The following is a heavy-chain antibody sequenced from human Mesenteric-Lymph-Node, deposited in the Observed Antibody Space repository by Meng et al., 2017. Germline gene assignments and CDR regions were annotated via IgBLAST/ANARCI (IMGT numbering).Heavy chain of an antibody. CDR2: IYYSGST. V-gene: IGHV4-59*01. CDR3: ARDLGASITRIVRARKENWFDP. D-gene: IGHD3-22*01. J-gene: IGHJ5*02. CDR1: GGSISSYY. Sequence: SETLSLTCTVSGGSISSYYWSWIRQPPGKGLEWIGYIYYSGSTNYNPSLKSRVTISVDTSKNQFSLKLSSVTAADTAVYYCARDLGASITRIVRARKENWFDPWGQGTLVTVSS.